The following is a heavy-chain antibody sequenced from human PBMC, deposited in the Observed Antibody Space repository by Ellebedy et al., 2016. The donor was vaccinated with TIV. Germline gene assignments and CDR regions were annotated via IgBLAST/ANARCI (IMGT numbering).Heavy chain of an antibody. CDR2: INPKSGNT. CDR3: ARGADRYCTGGKCYRDFDS. J-gene: IGHJ4*02. V-gene: IGHV1-8*01. CDR1: GYTFINYD. Sequence: ASVKVSCXASGYTFINYDITWVRQATGQGLEWMGWINPKSGNTGYAQKFQGRVTITADESTSTVYMDLSSLISEDTAVYYCARGADRYCTGGKCYRDFDSWGQGTLVTVSS. D-gene: IGHD2-15*01.